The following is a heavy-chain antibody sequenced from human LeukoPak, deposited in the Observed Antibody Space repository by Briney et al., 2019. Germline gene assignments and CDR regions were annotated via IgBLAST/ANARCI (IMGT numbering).Heavy chain of an antibody. CDR3: ARRYYYNLGSFPFDF. D-gene: IGHD3-10*01. V-gene: IGHV4-34*01. CDR2: IHNSGTT. Sequence: SETLSLTCAVSGGPFSGYFWGWIRQSSGKGLEWIGEIHNSGTTNYNPSLNSRVTISEDTSKNQFYLNLSSVTAADTAVYCCARRYYYNLGSFPFDFWGQGTLVTVSS. J-gene: IGHJ4*02. CDR1: GGPFSGYF.